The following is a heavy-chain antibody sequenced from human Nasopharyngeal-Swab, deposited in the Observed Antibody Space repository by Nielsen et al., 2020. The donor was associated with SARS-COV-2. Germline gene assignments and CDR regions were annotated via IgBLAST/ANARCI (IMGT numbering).Heavy chain of an antibody. CDR1: GYTFTGYY. CDR3: ARGGVGAVGGALDY. Sequence: VKVSCKASGYTFTGYYMHWVRQAPGQGLEWMGWMNPNSGNTGYAQKFQGRVTMTRNTSIRTAYMELSSLRSEDTAVYYCARGGVGAVGGALDYWGQGTQVTVSS. CDR2: MNPNSGNT. D-gene: IGHD1-26*01. V-gene: IGHV1-8*02. J-gene: IGHJ4*02.